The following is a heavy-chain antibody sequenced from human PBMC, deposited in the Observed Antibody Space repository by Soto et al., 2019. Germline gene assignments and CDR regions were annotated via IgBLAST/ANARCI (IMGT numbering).Heavy chain of an antibody. V-gene: IGHV3-53*01. CDR2: MYSGGTT. D-gene: IGHD3-10*01. Sequence: PGGSLRLSCAASGFTVSSNYMTWVRQAPGKGLEWVSVMYSGGTTYYADSVKGRFTISRDNSKNTLYLQMNSLRAEDTAVYYCAREYYYGSGPWYWGQGTLVTVSS. J-gene: IGHJ4*02. CDR3: AREYYYGSGPWY. CDR1: GFTVSSNY.